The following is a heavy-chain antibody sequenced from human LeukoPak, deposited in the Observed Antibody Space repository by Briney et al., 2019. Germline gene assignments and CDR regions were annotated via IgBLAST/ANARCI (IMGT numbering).Heavy chain of an antibody. CDR1: GYTFTNYA. Sequence: GASVKVSCKAPGYTFTNYAIHWVRQAPGQRLEWMGWINAGNDNTKYSQKFQGRVTITRDTSASTVYMELSSLRSEDMAVYYCTRGLLWFGELSPPGYWGQGTLITVSS. CDR2: INAGNDNT. J-gene: IGHJ4*02. D-gene: IGHD3-10*01. CDR3: TRGLLWFGELSPPGY. V-gene: IGHV1-3*01.